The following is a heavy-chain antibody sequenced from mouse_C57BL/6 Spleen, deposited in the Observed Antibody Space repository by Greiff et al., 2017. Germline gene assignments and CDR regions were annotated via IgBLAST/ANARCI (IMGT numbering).Heavy chain of an antibody. J-gene: IGHJ4*01. V-gene: IGHV1-50*01. CDR2: IDPSDSYT. Sequence: QVQLQQPGAELVKPGASVKLSCKASGYTFTSYWMQWVKQRPGQGLEWIGEIDPSDSYTNYNQKFKGKATLTVDTYSSTAYMQLSSLTSEDSVVYYCARSRGDYWGQGTSVTVSS. CDR3: ARSRGDY. CDR1: GYTFTSYW.